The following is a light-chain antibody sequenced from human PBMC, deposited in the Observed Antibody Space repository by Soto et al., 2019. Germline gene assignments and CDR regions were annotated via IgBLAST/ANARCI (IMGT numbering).Light chain of an antibody. V-gene: IGLV7-46*01. CDR1: TGAVTNGHY. Sequence: QAVVTQEPSLTVSPGGTVTLTCGSSTGAVTNGHYPYWFQQKPGQAPRTPIYDTTNRHSWTPARFSGSLLGGKAALTLSGAQPEDEAEYYCLLYYDGAWVFGGGTKVTVL. CDR3: LLYYDGAWV. CDR2: DTT. J-gene: IGLJ3*02.